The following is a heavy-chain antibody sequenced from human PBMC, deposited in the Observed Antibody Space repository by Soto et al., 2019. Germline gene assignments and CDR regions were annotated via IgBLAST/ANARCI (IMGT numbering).Heavy chain of an antibody. CDR2: IYSGGLT. CDR3: ARTIYRSSYYFDY. D-gene: IGHD6-6*01. CDR1: GFTVSTNY. V-gene: IGHV3-66*01. J-gene: IGHJ4*02. Sequence: GGSLRLSCAASGFTVSTNYVSWVRQAPGKGLEWVSIIYSGGLTYYADSVKGRFTISRDNSKNTLYLEMNSLRAEDTAVYYCARTIYRSSYYFDYWGQGTLVTVSS.